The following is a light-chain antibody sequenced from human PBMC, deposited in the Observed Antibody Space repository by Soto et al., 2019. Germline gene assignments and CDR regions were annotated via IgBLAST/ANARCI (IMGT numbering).Light chain of an antibody. CDR3: TSYAGNSNYV. V-gene: IGLV2-8*01. CDR2: EVD. J-gene: IGLJ1*01. CDR1: TNDVGGFNY. Sequence: QSALTQPPAASGSAGHSVTSSCTGPTNDVGGFNYVSWYQQHPGRVPKLIIYEVDKRPSGGPDRFSGSKSGKTASLTVSRLQADDEADYCGTSYAGNSNYVVGTGTKLTVL.